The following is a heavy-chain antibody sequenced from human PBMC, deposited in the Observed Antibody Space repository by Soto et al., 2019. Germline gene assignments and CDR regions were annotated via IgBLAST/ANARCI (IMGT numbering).Heavy chain of an antibody. CDR1: GGTFSSYA. CDR2: VIPISGTA. CDR3: ARSQGSSTSLEIYYYYYYGMDG. V-gene: IGHV1-69*13. J-gene: IGHJ6*02. Sequence: SVKVSCKASGGTFSSYAISWLRQAPGQGLEWMGGVIPISGTANYAQKFQGRVTIAANESTSTAYMELSSLRSEDTAVYYCARSQGSSTSLEIYYYYYYGMDGLGQGTTVTVSS. D-gene: IGHD2-2*01.